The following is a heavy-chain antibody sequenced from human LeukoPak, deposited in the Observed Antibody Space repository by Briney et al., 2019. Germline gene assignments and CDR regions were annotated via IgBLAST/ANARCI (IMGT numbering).Heavy chain of an antibody. D-gene: IGHD4-17*01. CDR2: INHSGST. Sequence: SETLSLTCAVYGGSFSGYYWSWIRQPPGKGLEWIGEINHSGSTNYNPSLKSRGTISVDTSKNQFSLKLSSVTAADTAVYYCARAAENGDYYFDYWGQGTLVTVSS. CDR1: GGSFSGYY. CDR3: ARAAENGDYYFDY. V-gene: IGHV4-34*01. J-gene: IGHJ4*02.